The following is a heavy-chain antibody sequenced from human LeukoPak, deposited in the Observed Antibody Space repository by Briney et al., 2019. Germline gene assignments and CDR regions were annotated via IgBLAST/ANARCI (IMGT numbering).Heavy chain of an antibody. CDR3: ARSGSQRQFDY. D-gene: IGHD1-26*01. CDR1: GFXVSSSY. CDR2: IYSGGST. V-gene: IGHV3-53*01. Sequence: GGSLRLSCAASGFXVSSSYISWVRQAPGKGLEWVSVIYSGGSTYYADSVRGRFTISRDNAKNTLYLQMNSLRAEDTAVYYCARSGSQRQFDYWGQGTLVTVSS. J-gene: IGHJ4*02.